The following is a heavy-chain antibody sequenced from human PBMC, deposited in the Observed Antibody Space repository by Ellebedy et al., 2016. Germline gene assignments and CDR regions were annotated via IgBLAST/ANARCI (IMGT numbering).Heavy chain of an antibody. Sequence: SETLSLXCTVSGGSVDTYYWTWIRQSPGKGLEWIGYVFYGGSTKYNRSLRSRVTISLDTAKNQFSLRLTSVAAADTAVYFCARDGSGSYSWFDPWGQGTLVTVSS. D-gene: IGHD3-10*01. V-gene: IGHV4-59*02. CDR1: GGSVDTYY. CDR2: VFYGGST. CDR3: ARDGSGSYSWFDP. J-gene: IGHJ5*02.